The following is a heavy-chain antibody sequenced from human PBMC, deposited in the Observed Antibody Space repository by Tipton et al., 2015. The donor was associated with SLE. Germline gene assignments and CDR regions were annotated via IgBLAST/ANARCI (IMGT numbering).Heavy chain of an antibody. CDR3: ARDGPTWVYYYYMDV. Sequence: TLSLTCAVYGGSFSGYYWSWIRQPPGKGLEWIGEINHSGSTNYNPSLKSRVTISVDTSKNQFSLKLSSVTAADTAVYYCARDGPTWVYYYYMDVWGKGTTVTVSS. CDR2: INHSGST. CDR1: GGSFSGYY. D-gene: IGHD2-8*01. J-gene: IGHJ6*03. V-gene: IGHV4-34*01.